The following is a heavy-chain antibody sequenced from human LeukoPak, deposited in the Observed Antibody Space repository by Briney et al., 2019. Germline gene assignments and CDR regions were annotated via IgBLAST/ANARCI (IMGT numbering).Heavy chain of an antibody. Sequence: GASVTDSFMASGYTCTCYRSRWVRQAPGHGLEWMGWISAYNGNTQYAQKLQGRVTMTTDTSTSTAYMELRSLRSDDTAVYYCARDDSSNTWSWFDHWGQGTLVTVSS. CDR2: ISAYNGNT. CDR1: GYTCTCYR. CDR3: ARDDSSNTWSWFDH. D-gene: IGHD6-19*01. V-gene: IGHV1-18*01. J-gene: IGHJ5*02.